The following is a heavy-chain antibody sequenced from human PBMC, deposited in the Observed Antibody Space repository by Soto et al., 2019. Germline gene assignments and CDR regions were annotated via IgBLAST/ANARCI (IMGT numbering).Heavy chain of an antibody. CDR2: IVVGSGNT. J-gene: IGHJ4*02. Sequence: QMQLVQSGPEVKKPGTSVKVSCKASGFTFTRSAMQWVRQARGQRLEWIGWIVVGSGNTNYAQKFQERVTITRDRSTRTAYMELSSLRSEDTAVYYCAAARDSSGWFAAGYWGQGTLVTVSS. CDR1: GFTFTRSA. D-gene: IGHD6-19*01. V-gene: IGHV1-58*02. CDR3: AAARDSSGWFAAGY.